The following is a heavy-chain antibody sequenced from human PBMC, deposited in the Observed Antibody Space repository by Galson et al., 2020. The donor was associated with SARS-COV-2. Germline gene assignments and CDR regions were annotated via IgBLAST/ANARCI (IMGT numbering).Heavy chain of an antibody. J-gene: IGHJ4*02. V-gene: IGHV3-64D*06. CDR2: IKSSGGDT. CDR3: VLLGTRFLGESHLDS. CDR1: GFTFSNYA. D-gene: IGHD1-26*01. Sequence: GGSLRLSCLASGFTFSNYAMFWVRQAPGKGLVYVSVIKSSGGDTYYAESVKGRFVISRDNSRDTLFLQMNALRSEDTAVYYCVLLGTRFLGESHLDSWGQGTRVTVSS.